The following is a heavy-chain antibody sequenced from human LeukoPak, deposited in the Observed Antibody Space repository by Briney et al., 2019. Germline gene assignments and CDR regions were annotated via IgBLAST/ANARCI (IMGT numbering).Heavy chain of an antibody. V-gene: IGHV1-18*01. CDR2: ISAYNGDT. J-gene: IGHJ4*02. CDR3: ARGPYYYASSGYYLDH. D-gene: IGHD3-22*01. Sequence: ASVTVSCMPSGYTFSSYGITWLRQAPGQGLDGMGWISAYNGDTKYAQNVQGRVTMTTDTSTSTAYMELRSLRSDDTAVYYCARGPYYYASSGYYLDHWVQGTLVTVSS. CDR1: GYTFSSYG.